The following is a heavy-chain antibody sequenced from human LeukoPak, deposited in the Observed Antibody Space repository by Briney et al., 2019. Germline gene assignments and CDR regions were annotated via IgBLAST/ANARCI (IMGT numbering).Heavy chain of an antibody. CDR1: GFTFSAYP. Sequence: GGSLRLSCTASGFTFSAYPMTWVRQAPGKGLEWVSYISGSGDIIYYADSVKGRFTISRDNAKNSLYLQMDSLRAEDTAIYYCAREIVGAIKSYFDYWGQGTLVTASS. CDR2: ISGSGDII. CDR3: AREIVGAIKSYFDY. V-gene: IGHV3-48*04. J-gene: IGHJ4*02. D-gene: IGHD1-26*01.